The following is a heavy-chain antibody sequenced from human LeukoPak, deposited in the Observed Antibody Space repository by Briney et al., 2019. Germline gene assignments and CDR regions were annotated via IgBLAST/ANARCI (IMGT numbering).Heavy chain of an antibody. J-gene: IGHJ4*01. D-gene: IGHD3-22*01. CDR1: GFTFSYHW. Sequence: GGSLRLSCGASGFTFSYHWMHWVRQVPGKGLVWVSRVDGGGSSTSYADSVKGRFSISRDNAKSTLYLQMSSLRAEDTAVYYCARGPGSSGGAYVGDYWGPGTLVTVSS. CDR3: ARGPGSSGGAYVGDY. V-gene: IGHV3-74*01. CDR2: VDGGGSST.